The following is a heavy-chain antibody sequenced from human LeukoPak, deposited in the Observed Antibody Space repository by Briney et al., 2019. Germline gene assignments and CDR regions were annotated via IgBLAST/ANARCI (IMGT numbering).Heavy chain of an antibody. J-gene: IGHJ4*02. Sequence: SKTLSLTCAVYGGSFSGYYWSWIRQPPGKGLEWIGETNHSGSTNYNPSLKSRVTISVDTSKNQFSLKLSSVTAADTAVYYCARVVRGYSYGSWYFDYWGQGTLVTVSS. D-gene: IGHD5-18*01. V-gene: IGHV4-34*01. CDR3: ARVVRGYSYGSWYFDY. CDR1: GGSFSGYY. CDR2: TNHSGST.